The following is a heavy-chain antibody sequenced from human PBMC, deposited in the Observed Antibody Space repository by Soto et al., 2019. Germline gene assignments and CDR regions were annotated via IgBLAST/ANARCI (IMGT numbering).Heavy chain of an antibody. Sequence: SETLSLTCSVSGGSISSGDYYWNWIRQSPGKGLEWIGSIFYTGKTHYDPSLKSRLTISVDASKNEFSLRLSSVTAADTALYYCARTEDGYNTNFEYWGQGALVTVSS. J-gene: IGHJ4*02. CDR3: ARTEDGYNTNFEY. CDR2: IFYTGKT. V-gene: IGHV4-30-4*01. CDR1: GGSISSGDYY. D-gene: IGHD5-18*01.